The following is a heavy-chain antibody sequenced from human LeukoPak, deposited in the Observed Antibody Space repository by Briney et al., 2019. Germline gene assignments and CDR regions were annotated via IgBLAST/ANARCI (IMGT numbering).Heavy chain of an antibody. CDR2: ISSSSRYI. CDR3: ARDWGLVEY. J-gene: IGHJ4*02. CDR1: GFTFSAFS. V-gene: IGHV3-21*06. D-gene: IGHD3/OR15-3a*01. Sequence: GGSLRLSCAVSGFTFSAFSMNWLRQAPGKGLEWLLSISSSSRYINYADSVKGRLTISRDNAKNSLYLQMNSLRAEDTAVYYCARDWGLVEYWGQGTLVTVSS.